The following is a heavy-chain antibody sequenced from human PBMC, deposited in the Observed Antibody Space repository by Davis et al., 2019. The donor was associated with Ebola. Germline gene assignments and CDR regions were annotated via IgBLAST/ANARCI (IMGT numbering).Heavy chain of an antibody. J-gene: IGHJ4*02. CDR3: ARGPRSTNPGYSSAL. V-gene: IGHV1-18*04. D-gene: IGHD5-12*01. CDR2: IGPYNGDT. CDR1: GYTFTDNY. Sequence: ASVKVSCKASGYTFTDNYIHWVRQAPGQGLEWMGWIGPYNGDTKYAQTFQARVTMTTDTSTNTAYLELWNLRSDDTAVYYCARGPRSTNPGYSSALWGQGTLVTVSS.